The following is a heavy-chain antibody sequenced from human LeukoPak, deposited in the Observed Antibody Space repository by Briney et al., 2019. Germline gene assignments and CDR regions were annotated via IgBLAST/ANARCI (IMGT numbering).Heavy chain of an antibody. D-gene: IGHD3-22*01. CDR1: GYTFTSYG. V-gene: IGHV1-18*01. Sequence: ASVKVSCKASGYTFTSYGISWVRQAPGQGLEWMGWISAYNGNTNYAQKLQGRVTMTTDTSTSTAYMELSSLRSEDTAVYYCARGAHDSSGYLNWFDPWGQGTLVTVSS. CDR3: ARGAHDSSGYLNWFDP. CDR2: ISAYNGNT. J-gene: IGHJ5*02.